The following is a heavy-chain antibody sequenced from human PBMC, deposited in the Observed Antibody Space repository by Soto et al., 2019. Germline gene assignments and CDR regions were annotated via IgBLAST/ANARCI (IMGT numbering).Heavy chain of an antibody. CDR3: EKKGVAEAFDI. J-gene: IGHJ3*02. CDR1: GYSFISSW. V-gene: IGHV5-51*01. Sequence: GESLKISCKGSGYSFISSWIGWVRQMPGKGLECMGIIYPGDSDTRYTPSFQGQVTISVDKSISTAYLQWSSLKASDTAMHYCEKKGVAEAFDIWGQGTMVTVSS. CDR2: IYPGDSDT. D-gene: IGHD3-3*01.